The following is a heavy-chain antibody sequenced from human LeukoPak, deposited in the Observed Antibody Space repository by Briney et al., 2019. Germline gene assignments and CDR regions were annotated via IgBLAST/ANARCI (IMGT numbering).Heavy chain of an antibody. CDR1: GYTLTELS. Sequence: ASVKVSCKVSGYTLTELSMLWVRQAPGKGLEWMGGFDPEDGETIYAQKFQGRVTMTEDTSTDTAYMELSSLRSEDTAVYYCATTPPHVGATNAMYYLDYWGQGTLVTVSS. V-gene: IGHV1-24*01. D-gene: IGHD1-26*01. J-gene: IGHJ4*02. CDR3: ATTPPHVGATNAMYYLDY. CDR2: FDPEDGET.